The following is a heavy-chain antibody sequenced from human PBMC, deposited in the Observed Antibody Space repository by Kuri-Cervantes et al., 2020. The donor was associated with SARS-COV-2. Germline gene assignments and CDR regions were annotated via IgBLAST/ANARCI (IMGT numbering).Heavy chain of an antibody. V-gene: IGHV1-69*04. Sequence: SVKVSCKASGGTLSTYTVTWVRQAPGQGLEWMGRIIPVFRVENYAQKFQGRVTITADKSTNTAYMELTSLRSEDTAVYYCARDSEFTRDAFEIWGQGTMVTVSS. CDR3: ARDSEFTRDAFEI. CDR2: IIPVFRVE. J-gene: IGHJ3*02. CDR1: GGTLSTYT.